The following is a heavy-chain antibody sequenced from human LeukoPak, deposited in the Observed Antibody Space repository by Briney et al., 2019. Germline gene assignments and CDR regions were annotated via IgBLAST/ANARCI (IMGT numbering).Heavy chain of an antibody. CDR3: ASRNNYYYYMDV. V-gene: IGHV3-11*04. CDR2: ISSSGSTI. CDR1: GGSFSGYY. J-gene: IGHJ6*03. Sequence: LSLTCAVYGGSFSGYYWSWIRQAPGKGLEWVSYISSSGSTIYYADSVKGRFTISRDNAKNSLYLQMNSLRAEDTAVYYCASRNNYYYYMDVWGKGTTVTVSS.